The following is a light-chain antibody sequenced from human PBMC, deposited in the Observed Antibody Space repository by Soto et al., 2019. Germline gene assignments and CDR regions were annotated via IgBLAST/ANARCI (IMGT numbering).Light chain of an antibody. Sequence: EIVLTQSPGTLSLSPGERATLSCRTSQSITNNYLAWYQQKPGQPPRLLIYTASNRATDTPDRFSGSGSGTDFTLTISRVEPEDFAVYYCQQHGSSLPRYTFGQGTKLDIK. CDR1: QSITNNY. V-gene: IGKV3-20*01. J-gene: IGKJ2*01. CDR3: QQHGSSLPRYT. CDR2: TAS.